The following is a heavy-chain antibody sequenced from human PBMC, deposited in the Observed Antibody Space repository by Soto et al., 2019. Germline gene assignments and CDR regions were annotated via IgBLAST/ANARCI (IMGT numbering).Heavy chain of an antibody. V-gene: IGHV1-46*01. J-gene: IGHJ6*02. CDR3: ARAEIAAAGRVDDYYYGMDV. CDR2: INPSGGTT. CDR1: GYTFTSYY. D-gene: IGHD6-13*01. Sequence: QVQLVQSGAEVKKPGASVKVSCKASGYTFTSYYMHWVRQAPGQGLEWMGIINPSGGTTSYAHQFQCRVTMTTDTSTSTFYMELSSLRSEDTAVYYCARAEIAAAGRVDDYYYGMDVWGQGTTLTVSS.